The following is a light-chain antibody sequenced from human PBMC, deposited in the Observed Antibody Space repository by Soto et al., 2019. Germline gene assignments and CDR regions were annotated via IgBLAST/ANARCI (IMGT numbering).Light chain of an antibody. CDR2: GAS. J-gene: IGKJ2*01. Sequence: EIVMTRSPVPVSVSPGERATPHCKAIQSVGNNLAWYQQKPGQAPSLFIFGASVRATGVPDRFSGSGSGTEFTLSISNLQSEDSAVYYCQQYESWPPLFTFGQGTKVDI. CDR3: QQYESWPPLFT. CDR1: QSVGNN. V-gene: IGKV3-15*01.